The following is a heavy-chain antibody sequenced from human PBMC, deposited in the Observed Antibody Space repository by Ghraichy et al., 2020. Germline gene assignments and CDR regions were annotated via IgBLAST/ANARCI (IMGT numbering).Heavy chain of an antibody. CDR1: GYTFTGYY. Sequence: ASVKVSCKASGYTFTGYYMHWVRQAPGQGLEWMGWINPNSGGTNYAQKFQGRVTMTRDTSISTAYMELSRLRSDDTAVYYCARGVLAIFGVVTGREFDYWGQGTLVTVSS. J-gene: IGHJ4*02. CDR2: INPNSGGT. D-gene: IGHD3-3*01. V-gene: IGHV1-2*02. CDR3: ARGVLAIFGVVTGREFDY.